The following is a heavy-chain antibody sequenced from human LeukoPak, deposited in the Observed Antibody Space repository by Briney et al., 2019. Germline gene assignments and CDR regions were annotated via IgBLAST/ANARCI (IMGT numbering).Heavy chain of an antibody. CDR1: GGTFSSYA. V-gene: IGHV1-69*04. J-gene: IGHJ3*02. D-gene: IGHD3-10*01. Sequence: SVKVSCKASGGTFSSYAISWVRQAPGQGFEWMGRIIPILGIANYEQKFQGRVTITADNSTSTAYMELSSLRSEDTAVYYCARDRAPEFRAFDIWGQGTMVTVSS. CDR2: IIPILGIA. CDR3: ARDRAPEFRAFDI.